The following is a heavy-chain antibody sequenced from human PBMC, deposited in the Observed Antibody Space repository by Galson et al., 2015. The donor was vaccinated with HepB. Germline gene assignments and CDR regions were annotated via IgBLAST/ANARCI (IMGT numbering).Heavy chain of an antibody. CDR2: ISGTDDTT. J-gene: IGHJ4*02. CDR1: GFTFSRYT. D-gene: IGHD6-13*01. CDR3: AKLRGGSNLYETDC. V-gene: IGHV3-23*01. Sequence: SLRLSCAASGFTFSRYTMGWVRQAPGKGLQWVSAISGTDDTTYHTDSVKGRFTISRDNSKNTLYLQMNSLRAEDTAVYYCAKLRGGSNLYETDCWGQGTLVTVSS.